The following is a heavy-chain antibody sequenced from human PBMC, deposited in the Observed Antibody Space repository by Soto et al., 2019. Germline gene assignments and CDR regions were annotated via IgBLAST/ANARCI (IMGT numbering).Heavy chain of an antibody. CDR1: GGPISIGGYS. J-gene: IGHJ4*02. CDR2: IYHSGST. V-gene: IGHV4-30-2*01. D-gene: IGHD6-13*01. CDR3: ASSHAGAHITAAVH. Sequence: PSETLSHTYAVSGGPISIGGYSWRWIRQPPGKGLEWIGYIYHSGSTYYNPSLKSRVTISVDRSKNQFSLKPSSVTAADTAVYYCASSHAGAHITAAVHWGQGTLVTVS.